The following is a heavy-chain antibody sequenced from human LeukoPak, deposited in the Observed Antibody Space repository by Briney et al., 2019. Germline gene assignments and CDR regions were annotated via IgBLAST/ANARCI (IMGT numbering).Heavy chain of an antibody. CDR2: ISTYNGNT. J-gene: IGHJ4*02. Sequence: ASVKVSCKASGYTFTSYAMNWERQAPGQGLEWMGWISTYNGNTNYAQKLQGRVTMTTDTSTSTAYMELRSLRSDDTAVYYCARTSSWLRRDDYWGQGTLVTVSS. V-gene: IGHV1-18*01. CDR1: GYTFTSYA. D-gene: IGHD5-12*01. CDR3: ARTSSWLRRDDY.